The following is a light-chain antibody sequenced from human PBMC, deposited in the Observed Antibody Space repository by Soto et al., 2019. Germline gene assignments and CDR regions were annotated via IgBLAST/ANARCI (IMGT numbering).Light chain of an antibody. J-gene: IGKJ1*01. CDR1: QSVSTN. CDR3: QQYDIWPPT. V-gene: IGKV3-15*01. CDR2: GAS. Sequence: IVMTQSPAILSVSPGERATLSCVASQSVSTNLAWFQQKPGQTPRLLFNGASTRATGIPARFTGSGSGTEFILTISSLQYEDFAVYYCQQYDIWPPTFGQGTKVDIK.